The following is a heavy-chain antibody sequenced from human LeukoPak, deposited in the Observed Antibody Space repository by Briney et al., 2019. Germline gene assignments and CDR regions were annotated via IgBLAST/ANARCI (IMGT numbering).Heavy chain of an antibody. CDR1: GFTFSSYS. CDR2: ISSSSSYI. D-gene: IGHD3-22*01. Sequence: GGSLRLSCAASGFTFSSYSMNWVRQAPGKGLEWVSSISSSSSYIYYADSVKGRFTISRDNAKNSLYLQVNSLRAEDTAVYYCARDNPTSNYYDSSGKYRGDYWGQGTLVTVSS. J-gene: IGHJ4*02. V-gene: IGHV3-21*01. CDR3: ARDNPTSNYYDSSGKYRGDY.